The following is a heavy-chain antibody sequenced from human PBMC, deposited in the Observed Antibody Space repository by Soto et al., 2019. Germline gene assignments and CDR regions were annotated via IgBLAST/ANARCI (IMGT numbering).Heavy chain of an antibody. D-gene: IGHD3-10*01. CDR3: ATGPSRRITMVRGADYYYYYGMDV. J-gene: IGHJ6*02. CDR1: GYTLTELS. CDR2: FDPEDGET. Sequence: ASVKVSCKVSGYTLTELSMHWVRQAPGKGLEWMGGFDPEDGETIYAQKFQGRVTMTEDTSTDTAYMELSSLRSGDTAVYYCATGPSRRITMVRGADYYYYYGMDVWGQGTTVTVSS. V-gene: IGHV1-24*01.